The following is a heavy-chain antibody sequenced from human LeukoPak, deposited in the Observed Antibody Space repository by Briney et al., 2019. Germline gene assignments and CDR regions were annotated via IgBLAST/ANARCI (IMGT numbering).Heavy chain of an antibody. D-gene: IGHD2-15*01. CDR2: INWNGGST. Sequence: GGSLRLSCAASGFTFDDYGMSWVRQAPGKGLEWVSGINWNGGSTGYADSVKGRFTIPRDNAKNSLYLQMNSLRAEDTALYYCARDWPDVVVAATRFDYWGQGTLITVSS. J-gene: IGHJ4*02. V-gene: IGHV3-20*04. CDR1: GFTFDDYG. CDR3: ARDWPDVVVAATRFDY.